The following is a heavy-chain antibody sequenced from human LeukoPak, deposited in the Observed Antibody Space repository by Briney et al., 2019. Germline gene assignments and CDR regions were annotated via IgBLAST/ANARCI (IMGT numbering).Heavy chain of an antibody. CDR2: IIPILGIA. J-gene: IGHJ3*02. Sequence: GASVKVSCKASGGTFSSYAISWVRQAPGQGLEVMGRIIPILGIANYAQKFQGRVTITADKSTSTAYVELSSLRSEDTAVCYCARDGVNWGLKDAFDIWGQGTMVTVSS. CDR3: ARDGVNWGLKDAFDI. CDR1: GGTFSSYA. V-gene: IGHV1-69*04. D-gene: IGHD7-27*01.